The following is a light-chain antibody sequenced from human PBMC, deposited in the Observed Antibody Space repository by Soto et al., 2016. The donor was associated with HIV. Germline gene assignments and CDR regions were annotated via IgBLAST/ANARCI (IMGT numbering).Light chain of an antibody. J-gene: IGLJ3*02. CDR3: QVWDRSRDHPNWV. CDR1: NIGSKG. CDR2: DDS. V-gene: IGLV3-21*03. Sequence: SYELTQPPSVSVAPGKTARITCGGDNIGSKGVHWYQQKPGQAPVLVVYDDSDRPSGIPERFSGSNSGNTATLTISRVEAGDEADYFCQVWDRSRDHPNWVFGGGTKLTIL.